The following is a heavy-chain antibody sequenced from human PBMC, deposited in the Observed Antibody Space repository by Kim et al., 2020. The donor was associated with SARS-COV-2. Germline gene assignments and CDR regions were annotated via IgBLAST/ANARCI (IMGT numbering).Heavy chain of an antibody. CDR1: GFSVSTSC. CDR2: LCSAGST. J-gene: IGHJ4*02. Sequence: GSLRLPCAASGFSVSTSCMSWVRQAPGKGLEWVSVLCSAGSTSYADSVKGRFTISRDDSRNTLYLQMNSLRVEDTAVYYCAGSQGDYWGQGTLVTVSS. V-gene: IGHV3-53*01. CDR3: AGSQGDY.